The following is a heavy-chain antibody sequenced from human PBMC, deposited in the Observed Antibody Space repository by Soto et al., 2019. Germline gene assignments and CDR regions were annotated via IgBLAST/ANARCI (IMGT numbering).Heavy chain of an antibody. V-gene: IGHV3-11*06. D-gene: IGHD3-16*01. CDR1: GVIFRDYY. CDR2: ISSRSSYT. CDR3: ERGGSEIDY. J-gene: IGHJ4*02. Sequence: VVSLILSCSASGVIFRDYYMSWIRQAPGKGLEWVSYISSRSSYTNYADFVKGLFTISRDNARNSLFLQMDSLRVEDTAIYYCERGGSEIDYWGQGTLVTVSS.